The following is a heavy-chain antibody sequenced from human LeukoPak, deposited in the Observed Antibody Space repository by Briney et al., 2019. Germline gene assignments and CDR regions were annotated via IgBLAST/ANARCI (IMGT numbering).Heavy chain of an antibody. V-gene: IGHV4-34*01. CDR3: TRMTTGHDY. CDR1: GGSFSGYY. CDR2: INHSRGI. D-gene: IGHD4-17*01. Sequence: SETLSLTCAVSGGSFSGYYWSWIRQPPGKGLEWIGEINHSRGINYNPSLKSRVTISIDTSRKQFFLNLRSVTVADTGIYYCTRMTTGHDYWGQGTLVTVSS. J-gene: IGHJ4*02.